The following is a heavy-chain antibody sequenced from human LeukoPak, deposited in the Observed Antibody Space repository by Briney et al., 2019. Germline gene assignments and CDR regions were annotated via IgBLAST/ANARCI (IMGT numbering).Heavy chain of an antibody. CDR3: ARHQWLGPFDY. V-gene: IGHV3-30-3*01. Sequence: GTSLRLSCAASGFIFSTYDMHWVRQAPGKGLEWVAVIARDGGIRYHADSVKGRFTIFRDNSKNTLYLQMHSLRTDDTAVYYCARHQWLGPFDYWGQGTLVTVSS. J-gene: IGHJ4*02. CDR2: IARDGGIR. CDR1: GFIFSTYD. D-gene: IGHD6-19*01.